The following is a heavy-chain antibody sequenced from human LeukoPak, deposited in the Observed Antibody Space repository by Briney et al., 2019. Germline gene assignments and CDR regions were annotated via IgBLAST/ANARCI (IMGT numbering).Heavy chain of an antibody. CDR1: GFTFDDYG. Sequence: PGGSLRLSCAASGFTFDDYGMSWVRQAPGKGLEWVSGINWNGGSTSYADSVKGRFTISRDNAKNSLYMQMNSLRAEDTALYYCARDAPKPTYYDDSSGYWGQGTLVTVSS. CDR3: ARDAPKPTYYDDSSGY. D-gene: IGHD3-22*01. J-gene: IGHJ4*02. V-gene: IGHV3-20*04. CDR2: INWNGGST.